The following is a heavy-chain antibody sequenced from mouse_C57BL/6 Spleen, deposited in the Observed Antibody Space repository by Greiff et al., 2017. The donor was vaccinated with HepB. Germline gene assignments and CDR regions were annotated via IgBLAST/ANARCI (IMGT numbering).Heavy chain of an antibody. J-gene: IGHJ3*01. D-gene: IGHD3-2*02. CDR2: INPNNGGT. CDR3: ARTAQARGFAY. Sequence: VQLQQSGPELVKPGASVKIPCKASGNTFTDYNMDWVKQSHGKSLEWIGDINPNNGGTIYNQKFKGKATLTVDKSSSTAYMELRSLTSEDTAVYYCARTAQARGFAYWGQGTLVTVSA. CDR1: GNTFTDYN. V-gene: IGHV1-18*01.